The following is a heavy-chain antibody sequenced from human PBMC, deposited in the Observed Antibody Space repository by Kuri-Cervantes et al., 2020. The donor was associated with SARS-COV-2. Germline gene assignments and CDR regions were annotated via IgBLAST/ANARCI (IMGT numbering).Heavy chain of an antibody. CDR3: ARQIARLRYYYSMDV. D-gene: IGHD6-6*01. Sequence: GSLRLSCAVYGGSFSGYYWSWIRQPPGKGLEWIGYIYYSGSTNYNPSLKSRVTISVDTSKSQFSLKLSSVTAADTAVYYCARQIARLRYYYSMDVWGQGTMVTVSS. CDR1: GGSFSGYY. CDR2: IYYSGST. J-gene: IGHJ6*02. V-gene: IGHV4-59*08.